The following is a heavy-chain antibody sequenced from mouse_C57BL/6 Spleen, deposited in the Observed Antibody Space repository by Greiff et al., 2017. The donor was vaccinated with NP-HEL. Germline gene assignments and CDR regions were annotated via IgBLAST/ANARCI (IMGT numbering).Heavy chain of an antibody. D-gene: IGHD3-2*02. CDR2: INPGSGGT. J-gene: IGHJ4*01. V-gene: IGHV1-54*01. CDR1: GYAFTNYL. CDR3: ARWGGSGYVSYYAMDY. Sequence: QVQLQQSGAELVRPGTSVKVSCKASGYAFTNYLIEWVKQRPGQGLEWIGVINPGSGGTNYNEKFKGKATLTADKSSSTAYMQLSSLTSEDSAVYFCARWGGSGYVSYYAMDYWGQGTSVTVSS.